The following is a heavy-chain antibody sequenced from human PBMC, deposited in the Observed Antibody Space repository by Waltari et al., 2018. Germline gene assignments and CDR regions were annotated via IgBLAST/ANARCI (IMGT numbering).Heavy chain of an antibody. J-gene: IGHJ4*02. Sequence: QVQLQQWGAGLLKPSETLSLTCAVYGGSFSGYYWSWIRQSPGKGLEWIGEINYSGSTNYNPSLKSRVTISMDTSKTQFSLELTSVTGADTAVYYCAGTPVGVTFLYFDYWGQGTLVTVSS. CDR1: GGSFSGYY. CDR2: INYSGST. V-gene: IGHV4-34*01. D-gene: IGHD1-26*01. CDR3: AGTPVGVTFLYFDY.